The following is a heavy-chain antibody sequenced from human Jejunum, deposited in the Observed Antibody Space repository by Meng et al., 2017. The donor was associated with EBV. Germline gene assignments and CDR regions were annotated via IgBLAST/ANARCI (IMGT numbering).Heavy chain of an antibody. J-gene: IGHJ4*02. D-gene: IGHD3-22*01. CDR1: GFTFRSYA. Sequence: EVQVLECGGDLVQPGGSLRLSCEASGFTFRSYAMSWVRQAPGKGLEWVSAISGSGDRAQYADSVKGRFTISRDNSKNTLYLQMNSLRAEDTALYYCAKDRVVVTQYYFDYWGQGTLVTVSS. CDR2: ISGSGDRA. CDR3: AKDRVVVTQYYFDY. V-gene: IGHV3-23*01.